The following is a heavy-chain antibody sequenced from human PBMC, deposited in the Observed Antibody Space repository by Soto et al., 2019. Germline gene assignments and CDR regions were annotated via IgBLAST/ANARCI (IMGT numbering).Heavy chain of an antibody. Sequence: QVQLVESGGGVVQPGRSLRLSCAASGFTFSSYGMHWVRQAPGKGLEWVAVISYDGSNKYYADSVKGRFTISRDNSKNTLYLQMNSLRAEDTAVYYCAKTTMIRHYYYYYGMDVW. J-gene: IGHJ6*01. CDR2: ISYDGSNK. CDR3: AKTTMIRHYYYYYGMDV. V-gene: IGHV3-30*18. D-gene: IGHD3-22*01. CDR1: GFTFSSYG.